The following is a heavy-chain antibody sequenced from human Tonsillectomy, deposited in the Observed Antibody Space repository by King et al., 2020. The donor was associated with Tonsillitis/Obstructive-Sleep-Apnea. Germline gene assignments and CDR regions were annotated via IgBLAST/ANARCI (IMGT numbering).Heavy chain of an antibody. J-gene: IGHJ4*02. CDR1: GGTFSSYA. D-gene: IGHD6-6*01. CDR2: LSPIFGTA. CDR3: ARDPSEYSSSYLLYY. Sequence: QLVQSGAEVKKPGSSVKVSCKASGGTFSSYAINWVRKVPGQGLEWMGGLSPIFGTANYAQKFQGRVTITADESTSTAYMELSSLRSEDTAVYYCARDPSEYSSSYLLYYWGQGTLVTVSS. V-gene: IGHV1-69*12.